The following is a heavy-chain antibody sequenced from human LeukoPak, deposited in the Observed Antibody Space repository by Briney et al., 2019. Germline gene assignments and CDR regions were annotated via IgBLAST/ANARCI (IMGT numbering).Heavy chain of an antibody. Sequence: PSETLSLTCTVSGGSLSSYHWSWIRQPPGKGLEWIGYIYYSGSTNYNPSLKSRVTISVDTSKNQFSLKLSSVTAADTAVYYCARTRVGYFDYWGQGTLVTVSS. CDR3: ARTRVGYFDY. J-gene: IGHJ4*02. CDR1: GGSLSSYH. CDR2: IYYSGST. V-gene: IGHV4-59*08.